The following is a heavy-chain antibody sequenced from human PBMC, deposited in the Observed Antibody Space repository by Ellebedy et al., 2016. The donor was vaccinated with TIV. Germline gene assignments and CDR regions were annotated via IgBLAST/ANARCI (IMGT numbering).Heavy chain of an antibody. CDR3: AKTHGFSDFWSGEMVYYMDV. D-gene: IGHD3-3*01. CDR1: GYTFTSYY. Sequence: ASVKVSXXASGYTFTSYYMHWVRQAPGQGLEWMGIINPSGGSTSYAQKFQGRVTMTRNTSISTAYMELSSLRSEDTAVYYCAKTHGFSDFWSGEMVYYMDVWGKGTTVTVSS. V-gene: IGHV1-46*01. CDR2: INPSGGST. J-gene: IGHJ6*03.